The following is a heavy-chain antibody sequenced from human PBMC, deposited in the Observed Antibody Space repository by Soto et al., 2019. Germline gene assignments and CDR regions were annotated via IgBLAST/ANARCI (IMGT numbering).Heavy chain of an antibody. CDR1: GYTFTSYG. Sequence: GASVKVSCKASGYTFTSYGISWVRPAPGQGLEWMGWLSAYNGNTNYAQKLQGRVTMTTDTCTSTAYMELRSLRSDDTAVYYCARGTTGKNDFDYGGQGTLVTVSS. CDR3: ARGTTGKNDFDY. J-gene: IGHJ4*02. D-gene: IGHD1-1*01. V-gene: IGHV1-18*01. CDR2: LSAYNGNT.